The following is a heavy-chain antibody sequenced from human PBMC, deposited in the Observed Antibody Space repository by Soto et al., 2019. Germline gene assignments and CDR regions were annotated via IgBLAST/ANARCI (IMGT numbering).Heavy chain of an antibody. CDR1: GGSISSSSYY. D-gene: IGHD3-10*01. CDR3: ASFGGHGYFDY. V-gene: IGHV4-39*07. Sequence: SETLSLTCTVSGGSISSSSYYWGWIRQPPGKGLEWIGSIYYSGSTYYNPSLKSRVTISVDTSKNQFSLKLSSVTAADPAVYYCASFGGHGYFDYWGQGTLVTVSS. CDR2: IYYSGST. J-gene: IGHJ4*02.